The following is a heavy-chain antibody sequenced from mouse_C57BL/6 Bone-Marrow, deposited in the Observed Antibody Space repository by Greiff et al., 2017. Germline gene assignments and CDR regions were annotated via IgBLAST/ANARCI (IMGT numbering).Heavy chain of an antibody. V-gene: IGHV1-64*01. CDR3: ASFPSYYAHEAFAY. CDR1: GYTFTSYW. D-gene: IGHD2-1*01. Sequence: QVQLKQPGAELVKPGASVKLSCKASGYTFTSYWMHWVKQRPGQGLEWIGMIHPNSGSTNYNAKFKSKATLTVDKSSSTAYMQLSRLTSADSAFDYCASFPSYYAHEAFAYWGQGTLVTVSA. CDR2: IHPNSGST. J-gene: IGHJ3*01.